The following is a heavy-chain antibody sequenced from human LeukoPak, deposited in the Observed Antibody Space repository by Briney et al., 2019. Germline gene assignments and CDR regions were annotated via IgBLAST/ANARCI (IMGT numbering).Heavy chain of an antibody. CDR2: IYSGGST. CDR1: GFTVSSNY. Sequence: GGSLRLSCAASGFTVSSNYMSWVRQAPGKGLEWVSGIYSGGSTYYADSVKGRFTISRDNSKNTLYLQMNSLRAEDTAVYYCARLFPSWYGPRYFDYWGQGTLVTVSS. CDR3: ARLFPSWYGPRYFDY. V-gene: IGHV3-53*01. J-gene: IGHJ4*02. D-gene: IGHD6-13*01.